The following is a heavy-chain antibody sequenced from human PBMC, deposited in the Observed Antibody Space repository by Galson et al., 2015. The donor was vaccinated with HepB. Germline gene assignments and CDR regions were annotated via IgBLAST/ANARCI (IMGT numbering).Heavy chain of an antibody. V-gene: IGHV3-23*01. Sequence: SLRLSCAASGFTFGTYAMSWVRQAPGKGLEWVSSISGSAAGTYYADSVKGRFTISRDNSKKTLYLQINSLRAEDTAVYYCAKGDFGSLTGYYFYNWGQGTLATVAS. D-gene: IGHD3-9*01. J-gene: IGHJ4*02. CDR1: GFTFGTYA. CDR3: AKGDFGSLTGYYFYN. CDR2: ISGSAAGT.